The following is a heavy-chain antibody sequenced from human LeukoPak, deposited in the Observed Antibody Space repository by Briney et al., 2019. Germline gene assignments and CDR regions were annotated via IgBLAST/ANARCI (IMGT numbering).Heavy chain of an antibody. V-gene: IGHV3-9*03. CDR3: AKANHDSGAYYYAVWFDP. CDR2: ISWNSGSI. CDR1: GFTFGDYG. Sequence: PGGSLRLSCAASGFTFGDYGMHWVRQAPGKGLEWVSGISWNSGSIAYADSVKGRFTISRDNAKNSPYLQMNSLRVEDMAFYYCAKANHDSGAYYYAVWFDPWGQGTLVTVSS. J-gene: IGHJ5*02. D-gene: IGHD3-22*01.